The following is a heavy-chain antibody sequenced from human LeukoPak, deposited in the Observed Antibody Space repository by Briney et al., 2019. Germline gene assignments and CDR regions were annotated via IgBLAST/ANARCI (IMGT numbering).Heavy chain of an antibody. J-gene: IGHJ4*02. CDR2: ISFDENNK. V-gene: IGHV3-30*18. Sequence: GGSLRLSCAASGFTSGFPFSSYWMTWVRQAPGKGLEWVAVISFDENNKFYADSVKGRFTISRDNSKNTLYLQMNSLRVEDTAVYYCAKDDFVWGTYRLGYFDYWGQGTLVTVSS. CDR3: AKDDFVWGTYRLGYFDY. CDR1: GFPFSSYW. D-gene: IGHD3-16*02.